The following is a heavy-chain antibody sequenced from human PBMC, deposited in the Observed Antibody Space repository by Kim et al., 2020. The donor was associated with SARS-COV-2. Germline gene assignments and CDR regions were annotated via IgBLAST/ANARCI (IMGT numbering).Heavy chain of an antibody. Sequence: SVKVSCKASGVTFSSQDVSWVRQAPGLGLEWMGGIIPIVGKVNYAQKYQGRVTITADKSTSIVYMELSSLRSDDTAVYYCARGYYMAVWGKGTTVTVSS. CDR2: IIPIVGKV. J-gene: IGHJ6*03. V-gene: IGHV1-69*10. CDR3: ARGYYMAV. CDR1: GVTFSSQD.